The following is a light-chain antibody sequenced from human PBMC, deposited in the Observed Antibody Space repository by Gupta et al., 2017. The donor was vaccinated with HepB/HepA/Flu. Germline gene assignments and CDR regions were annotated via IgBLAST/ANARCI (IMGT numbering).Light chain of an antibody. CDR1: QSISSW. V-gene: IGKV1-5*03. Sequence: DIQMTQSPSTLSASVGDRVTITCRASQSISSWLAWYQQKPGKAPKLLIYKASSLESGVPSRFSGSGSGTEFTLTISRLQADDFATYYCQQYNSYWTFGQGTQVEIK. CDR3: QQYNSYWT. CDR2: KAS. J-gene: IGKJ1*01.